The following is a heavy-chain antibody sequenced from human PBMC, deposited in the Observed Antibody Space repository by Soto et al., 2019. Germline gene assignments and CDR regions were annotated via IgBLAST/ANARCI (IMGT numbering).Heavy chain of an antibody. V-gene: IGHV3-30*18. Sequence: VGSLRLSCAASGFTFSYYGMHWVRQSSGKGLEWVAFISFEGYKKYYADSVKGRFSISRDNSKNTLYLQMDSLRAEDTAVYYFANDSNRAGLPSALDFDVWGQGTLVTVSS. CDR3: ANDSNRAGLPSALDFDV. CDR1: GFTFSYYG. D-gene: IGHD3-9*01. J-gene: IGHJ4*01. CDR2: ISFEGYKK.